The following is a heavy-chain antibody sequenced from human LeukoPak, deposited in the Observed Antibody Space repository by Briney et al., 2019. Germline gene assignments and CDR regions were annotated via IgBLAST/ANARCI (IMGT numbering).Heavy chain of an antibody. D-gene: IGHD2-15*01. J-gene: IGHJ5*02. Sequence: EASVKLSCKASGGTFSSYAISWVRQAPGQGLEWMGGIIPIFGTANYAQKFQGRVTITADKSTSTGYMELSSLRAEDTAVYYCARADKCSGGSCYSWWFDPWGQGTLVTVSS. CDR1: GGTFSSYA. V-gene: IGHV1-69*06. CDR3: ARADKCSGGSCYSWWFDP. CDR2: IIPIFGTA.